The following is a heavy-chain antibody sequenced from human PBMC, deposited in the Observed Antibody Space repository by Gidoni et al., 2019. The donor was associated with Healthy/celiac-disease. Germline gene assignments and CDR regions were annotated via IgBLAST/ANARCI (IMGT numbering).Heavy chain of an antibody. CDR3: ARRGRYYDSSGYYQPFDY. J-gene: IGHJ4*02. V-gene: IGHV3-9*01. CDR2: SSWNSGSI. CDR1: GFTFDDYA. D-gene: IGHD3-22*01. Sequence: EVQLVESGGGLVQPGRSLRLSCAASGFTFDDYAMHWVRQAPGKGLEWVSGSSWNSGSIGYADSVKGRFTISRDNAKNSLYLQMNSLRAEDTALYYCARRGRYYDSSGYYQPFDYWGQGTLVTVSS.